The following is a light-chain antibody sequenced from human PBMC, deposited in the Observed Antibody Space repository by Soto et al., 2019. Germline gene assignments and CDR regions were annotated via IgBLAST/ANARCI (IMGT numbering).Light chain of an antibody. J-gene: IGLJ1*01. CDR2: NNN. CDR1: SSNIGSNT. V-gene: IGLV1-44*01. CDR3: AAWDDSLNGLV. Sequence: QSVLTQPPSASGTPGQRVTISCSGSSSNIGSNTVNWYQQLPGTAPKLLIYNNNQRPSGVHDRFCGSKSGTSASLAISGLQSEDEADYYCAAWDDSLNGLVFGPGIKVTVL.